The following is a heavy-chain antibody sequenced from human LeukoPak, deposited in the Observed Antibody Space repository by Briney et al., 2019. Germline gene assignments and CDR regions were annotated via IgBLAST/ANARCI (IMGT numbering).Heavy chain of an antibody. V-gene: IGHV3-48*03. CDR3: AKARGYSYGLLYYFDY. CDR1: GFTVSSYE. J-gene: IGHJ4*02. Sequence: GGSLRLSCAASGFTVSSYEMNWVRQAPGKGLEWISYISSSGSAIYYADSVKGRFTISRDNAKNSLYLQMNSLRAEDTALYYCAKARGYSYGLLYYFDYWGQGTLVTVSS. D-gene: IGHD5-18*01. CDR2: ISSSGSAI.